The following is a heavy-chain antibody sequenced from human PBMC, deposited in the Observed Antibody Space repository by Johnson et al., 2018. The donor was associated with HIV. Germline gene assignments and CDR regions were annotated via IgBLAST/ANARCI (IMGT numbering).Heavy chain of an antibody. J-gene: IGHJ3*02. V-gene: IGHV3-33*01. CDR3: ARDRGGTRGAFDI. Sequence: QVQLVESGGGVVQPGRSLRLSCAASGFTFSSYGMHWVRQAPGKGLEWVAVIWYDGRNKYYADSVKGRFTISRDNSENTLYLQMNSLRAEDTAVYYCARDRGGTRGAFDIWGQGTMVTVSS. D-gene: IGHD1-1*01. CDR1: GFTFSSYG. CDR2: IWYDGRNK.